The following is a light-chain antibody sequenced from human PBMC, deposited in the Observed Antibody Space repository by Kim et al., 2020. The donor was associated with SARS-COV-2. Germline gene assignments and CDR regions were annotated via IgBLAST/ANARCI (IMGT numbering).Light chain of an antibody. Sequence: GESIPMSCTGASSDVGGFNYVAWYQQHPGKGPKLMIYDVSKRPSGVPDRFSGSKSANADSLTISGLQAEDEADYYCCSYAGTYTRVFGGGTQLTVL. CDR2: DVS. CDR3: CSYAGTYTRV. CDR1: SSDVGGFNY. J-gene: IGLJ3*02. V-gene: IGLV2-11*01.